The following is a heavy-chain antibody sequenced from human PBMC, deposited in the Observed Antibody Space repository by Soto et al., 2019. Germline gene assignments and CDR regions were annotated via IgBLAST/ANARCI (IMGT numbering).Heavy chain of an antibody. CDR1: GFTFSSYA. CDR2: ISYDGNNK. V-gene: IGHV3-30-3*01. D-gene: IGHD4-17*01. J-gene: IGHJ4*02. CDR3: ARGTTTVTTKYYFDY. Sequence: QVQLVESGGGVVQPGRSLRLSCAASGFTFSSYAMHWVRQAPGEGLEWVALISYDGNNKDYAESVKGRFTISRDNSKNTLYVQMNSPTTEDTAVYYCARGTTTVTTKYYFDYWGQGTLVTVSS.